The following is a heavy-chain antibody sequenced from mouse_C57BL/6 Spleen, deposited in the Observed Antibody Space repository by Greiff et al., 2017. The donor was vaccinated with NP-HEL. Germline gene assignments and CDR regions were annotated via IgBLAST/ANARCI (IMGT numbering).Heavy chain of an antibody. Sequence: VQLKQSGPELVKPGASVRISCKASGYSFTDYNMNWVKQSNGKSLEWIGVINPNYGTTSYNQKFKGKATLTVDQSSSTAYMQLNSLTSEDSAVYYCARTHDYDGRPFAYWGQGTLVTVSA. D-gene: IGHD2-4*01. V-gene: IGHV1-39*01. J-gene: IGHJ3*01. CDR1: GYSFTDYN. CDR2: INPNYGTT. CDR3: ARTHDYDGRPFAY.